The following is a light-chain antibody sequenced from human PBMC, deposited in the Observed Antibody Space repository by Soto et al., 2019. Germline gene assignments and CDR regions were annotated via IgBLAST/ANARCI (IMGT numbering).Light chain of an antibody. Sequence: EIVMTQSPAALSVSPGEGATLSCKASQTVSSNLAWYQQKPGQAPRLLIYNASTRATGIPARFSGSGSGTDFTLTISSLQSEDFAIYYCQQYNNWPPWTFGQGTKVESK. V-gene: IGKV3-15*01. J-gene: IGKJ1*01. CDR2: NAS. CDR1: QTVSSN. CDR3: QQYNNWPPWT.